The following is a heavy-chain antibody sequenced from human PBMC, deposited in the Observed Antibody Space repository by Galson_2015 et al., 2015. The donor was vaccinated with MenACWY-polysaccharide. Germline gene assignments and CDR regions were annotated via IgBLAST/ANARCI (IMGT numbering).Heavy chain of an antibody. V-gene: IGHV4-59*08. CDR1: GGSINNAH. Sequence: SETLSLTCTVSGGSINNAHWSWIRQSPEKGLEWIGYIYNRGSTNYNPSLQSRVTISVGTSRSQFSLRLSSVTAADTAVYYCARRGDYFDLWGQGTLVTVSS. D-gene: IGHD3-16*01. CDR3: ARRGDYFDL. CDR2: IYNRGST. J-gene: IGHJ1*01.